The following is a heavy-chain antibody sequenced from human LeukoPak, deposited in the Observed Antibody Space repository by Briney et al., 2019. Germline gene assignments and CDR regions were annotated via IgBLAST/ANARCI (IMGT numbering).Heavy chain of an antibody. CDR1: GFTFSSSW. J-gene: IGHJ4*02. D-gene: IGHD1-1*01. Sequence: GGSLRLSCAGSGFTFSSSWIPWVRQAPGKGLVWVSRMNGDGSTIDYAASVKGRFTISRDNAKNTLYLQMNSLSAEDTAVYYCARAGNYYFEYWGQGTLVTVS. CDR2: MNGDGSTI. V-gene: IGHV3-74*01. CDR3: ARAGNYYFEY.